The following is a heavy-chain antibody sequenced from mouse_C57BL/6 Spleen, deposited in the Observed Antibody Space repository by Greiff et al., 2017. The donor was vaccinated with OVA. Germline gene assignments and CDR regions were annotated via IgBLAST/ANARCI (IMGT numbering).Heavy chain of an antibody. V-gene: IGHV1-55*01. Sequence: VQLQQPGAELVKPGASVKMSCKASGYTFTSYWITWVKQRPGQGLEWIGDIYPGSGSTNYNEKFKSKATLTVDTSSSTAYMQLSSLTSEDSAGYDCAREDRSGYVRTWFAYWGQGTLVTVSA. CDR1: GYTFTSYW. J-gene: IGHJ3*01. CDR3: AREDRSGYVRTWFAY. CDR2: IYPGSGST. D-gene: IGHD3-2*02.